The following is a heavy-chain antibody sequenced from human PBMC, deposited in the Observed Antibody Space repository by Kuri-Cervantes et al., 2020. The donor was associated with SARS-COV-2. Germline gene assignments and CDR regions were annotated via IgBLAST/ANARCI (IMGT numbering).Heavy chain of an antibody. D-gene: IGHD4-11*01. V-gene: IGHV4-38-2*01. Sequence: SETLSLTCAVSGYSISSGCYWGWIRQPPGKGLEWIGSIYHGGSTFYNSSLQSRVTISLDTSTNQFSLKLSSLTAADTAVYYCARASRLHIYVFDNWGQGTLVTVSS. CDR3: ARASRLHIYVFDN. J-gene: IGHJ4*02. CDR1: GYSISSGCY. CDR2: IYHGGST.